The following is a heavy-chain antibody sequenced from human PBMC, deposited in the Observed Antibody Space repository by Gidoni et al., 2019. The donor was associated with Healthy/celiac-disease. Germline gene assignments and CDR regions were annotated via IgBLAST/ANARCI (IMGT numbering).Heavy chain of an antibody. J-gene: IGHJ4*02. V-gene: IGHV3-21*01. CDR1: GLTFRSYS. Sequence: EVQLVESGGGLVKPGGSLRLSCAASGLTFRSYSMNWVRQAPGKGLEWDSSISSSSSYIYYADSGKGRFTISRDNAKNSLYLQMNSLRAEDTAVYYCAREMFNDFWSGYSFDYWGQGTLVTVSS. D-gene: IGHD3-3*01. CDR3: AREMFNDFWSGYSFDY. CDR2: ISSSSSYI.